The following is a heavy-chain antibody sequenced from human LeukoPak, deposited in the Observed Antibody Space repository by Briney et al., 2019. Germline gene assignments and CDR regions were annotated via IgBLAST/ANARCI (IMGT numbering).Heavy chain of an antibody. V-gene: IGHV4-4*07. CDR3: ARGSGYDWDWFDP. Sequence: SETLSLTCTVSGGSISSYYWTWIRQPAGKGLEWIGRIQTSGSTNYNPSLKTRVTMSVDPSKNQLSLRLTFVTAADTAVYYCARGSGYDWDWFDPWGQGTLVTVSS. D-gene: IGHD5-12*01. CDR2: IQTSGST. J-gene: IGHJ5*02. CDR1: GGSISSYY.